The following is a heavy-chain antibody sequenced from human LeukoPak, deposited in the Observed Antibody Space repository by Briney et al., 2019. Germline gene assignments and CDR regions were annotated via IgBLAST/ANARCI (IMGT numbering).Heavy chain of an antibody. J-gene: IGHJ4*02. Sequence: SQTLSLTCTVSGGSISSGSYYWSWIRQPAGKGLGWIGRIYTSGSTNYNPSLKSRVTISVDTSKNQFSLKLSSVTAADTAVYYCARESVSGIAAAGTIFWGQGTLVTVSS. D-gene: IGHD6-13*01. V-gene: IGHV4-61*02. CDR3: ARESVSGIAAAGTIF. CDR2: IYTSGST. CDR1: GGSISSGSYY.